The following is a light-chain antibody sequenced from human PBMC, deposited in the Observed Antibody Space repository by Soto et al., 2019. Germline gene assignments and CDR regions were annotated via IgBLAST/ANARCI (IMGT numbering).Light chain of an antibody. CDR1: QGISSY. J-gene: IGKJ2*01. V-gene: IGKV1-9*01. CDR3: HQLNSYPYT. Sequence: DLQLTQSPSFLSASVGDRVTITCRASQGISSYLAWYQQKPGKAPKLLIYAASTLQSGVPSRFSGSGSGTEFTLTISSLQPEDFATYYCHQLNSYPYTFGQGTKLEIK. CDR2: AAS.